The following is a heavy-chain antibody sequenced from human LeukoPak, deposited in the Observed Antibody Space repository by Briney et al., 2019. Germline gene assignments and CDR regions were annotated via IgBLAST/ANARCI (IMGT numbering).Heavy chain of an antibody. V-gene: IGHV3-30*02. CDR2: IRYDGSNK. CDR3: AKTSNYGSGSTYYYYYMDV. D-gene: IGHD3-10*01. CDR1: GFTFSSYG. Sequence: ETGGSLRLSCAASGFTFSSYGMHWVRQAPGKGLEWVAFIRYDGSNKYYADSVKGRFTISRDNSKNTLYLQMNSLRAEDTAVYYCAKTSNYGSGSTYYYYYMDVWGKGTTVTVSS. J-gene: IGHJ6*03.